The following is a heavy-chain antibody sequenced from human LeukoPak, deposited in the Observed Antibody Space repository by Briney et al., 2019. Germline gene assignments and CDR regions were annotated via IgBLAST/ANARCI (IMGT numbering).Heavy chain of an antibody. CDR2: IKNDGSEK. D-gene: IGHD5-12*01. CDR1: GFPFSTYW. J-gene: IGHJ4*02. Sequence: SGGPLRLSWAASGFPFSTYWITWVRQAPGKGLEWVANIKNDGSEKYYVDSVKGRFTISRDNAENSLFLQMNSLRVEDTAIYYCTRDSGLTGYDLLDYWGQGTLVTVSS. CDR3: TRDSGLTGYDLLDY. V-gene: IGHV3-7*01.